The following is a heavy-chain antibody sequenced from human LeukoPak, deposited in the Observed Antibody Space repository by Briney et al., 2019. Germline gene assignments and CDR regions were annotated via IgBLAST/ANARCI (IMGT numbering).Heavy chain of an antibody. Sequence: PSETLSLTCTVSGGSISSYYWSWIRQPPGKGLEWIGYIYYSGSTNYNPSLKSRVTISVDTSKNQFSLKLSSVTAADTAVYYCASLGIAAAGTSYYLDYWAQGTLVTVSS. CDR2: IYYSGST. CDR1: GGSISSYY. D-gene: IGHD6-13*01. V-gene: IGHV4-59*01. CDR3: ASLGIAAAGTSYYLDY. J-gene: IGHJ4*02.